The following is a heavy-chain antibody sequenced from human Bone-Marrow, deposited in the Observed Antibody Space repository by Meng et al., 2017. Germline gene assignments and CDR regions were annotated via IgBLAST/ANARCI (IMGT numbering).Heavy chain of an antibody. CDR3: AKDELVRGVIIWGDYYYYYGMDV. V-gene: IGHV3-23*01. J-gene: IGHJ6*02. CDR2: ISGSGGST. CDR1: GFTFSSYA. Sequence: GESLKISCAASGFTFSSYAMHWVRQAPGKGLEWVSAISGSGGSTYYADSVKGRFTISRDNSKNTLYLQMNSLRAEDTAVYYCAKDELVRGVIIWGDYYYYYGMDVWGQGTTVTVSS. D-gene: IGHD3-10*01.